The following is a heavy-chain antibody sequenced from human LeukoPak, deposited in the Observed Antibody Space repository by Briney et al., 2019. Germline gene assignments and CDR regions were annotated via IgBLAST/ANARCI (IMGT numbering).Heavy chain of an antibody. D-gene: IGHD5-18*01. CDR1: GGSISSYY. J-gene: IGHJ4*02. V-gene: IGHV4-59*01. Sequence: SETLSLTRTVSGGSISSYYWCWIREPPGKGLEWIGHIYYSGSTNHNPSLKSRVTISIDTSKNQLSLNLSSVTAADTAVYYCARGASGYSYGWGQGTLVTVSS. CDR3: ARGASGYSYG. CDR2: IYYSGST.